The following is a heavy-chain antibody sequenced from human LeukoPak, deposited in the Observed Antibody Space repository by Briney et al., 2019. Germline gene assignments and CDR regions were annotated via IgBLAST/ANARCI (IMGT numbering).Heavy chain of an antibody. CDR3: ARGAPTVMAGFDY. CDR1: GGSFSGYY. D-gene: IGHD4-17*01. Sequence: PSETLSLTCAVYGGSFSGYYWSWIRQPPGKGLEWIGEINHSGSTNYNPSLKSRVTISVDTSKNQFSLKLSSVTAADTAVYYCARGAPTVMAGFDYWGLGTLVTVSS. V-gene: IGHV4-34*01. CDR2: INHSGST. J-gene: IGHJ4*02.